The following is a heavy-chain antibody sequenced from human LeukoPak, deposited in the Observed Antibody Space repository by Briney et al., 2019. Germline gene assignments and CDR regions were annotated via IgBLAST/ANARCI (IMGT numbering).Heavy chain of an antibody. Sequence: AETLSLTCAVSGGSISSYYWSWIRQPPGKGLEWIGYIYYSGSTNYNPSLKSRVTIPVDTSKNPFSTKLSSVTAADTAVYYCAREVEARALDAYYYYGMDVWGQGTTVTVSS. J-gene: IGHJ6*02. D-gene: IGHD6-6*01. CDR1: GGSISSYY. V-gene: IGHV4-59*01. CDR2: IYYSGST. CDR3: AREVEARALDAYYYYGMDV.